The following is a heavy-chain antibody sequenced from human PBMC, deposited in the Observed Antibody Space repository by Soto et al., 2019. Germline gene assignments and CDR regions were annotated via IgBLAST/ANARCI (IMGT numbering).Heavy chain of an antibody. CDR2: ISGSGGST. D-gene: IGHD3-10*01. CDR3: AKGPFGYGSGSDGIGDFDI. CDR1: GFTFSSYA. V-gene: IGHV3-23*01. J-gene: IGHJ3*02. Sequence: GGSLRLSCAASGFTFSSYAMSWVRQAPGKGLEWVSAISGSGGSTYYADSVKGRFTISRDNSKNTLYLQMNSLRAEDTAVYYCAKGPFGYGSGSDGIGDFDIWGQGTMVTVSS.